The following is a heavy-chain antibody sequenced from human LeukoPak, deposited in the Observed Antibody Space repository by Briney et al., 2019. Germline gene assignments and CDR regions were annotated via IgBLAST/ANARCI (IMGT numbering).Heavy chain of an antibody. V-gene: IGHV3-74*01. Sequence: GGSLRLSCAASGFTFSSHWMHWVRQAPGKGLVWVSRIESDGSSASYADSVKGRFTVSRDNAKNTLYLQMNSLRAEDTAVYYCARNNWGIDSWGQGTLVTVSP. D-gene: IGHD7-27*01. CDR3: ARNNWGIDS. J-gene: IGHJ4*02. CDR2: IESDGSSA. CDR1: GFTFSSHW.